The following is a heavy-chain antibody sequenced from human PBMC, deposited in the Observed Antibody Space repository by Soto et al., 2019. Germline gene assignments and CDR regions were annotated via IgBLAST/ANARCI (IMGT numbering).Heavy chain of an antibody. CDR3: ARSDGRY. CDR1: GGSISSYY. J-gene: IGHJ4*02. Sequence: PSETLSLTCTVSGGSISSYYWSWLRQPPGKGLEWIGYIYYSGSTNYNPSLKSRVTISVDTSKNQFSLKLSSVTAADTAVYYCARSDGRYWGQGNLGTV. CDR2: IYYSGST. V-gene: IGHV4-59*01.